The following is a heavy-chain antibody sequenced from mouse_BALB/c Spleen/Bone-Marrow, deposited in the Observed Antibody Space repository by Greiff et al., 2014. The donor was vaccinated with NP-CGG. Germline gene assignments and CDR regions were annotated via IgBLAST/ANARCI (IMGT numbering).Heavy chain of an antibody. CDR2: INPYNGDT. D-gene: IGHD2-3*01. CDR1: GYSFTGYF. Sequence: EVKLVESGPELVKPGASVKIFCKASGYSFTGYFMNWVMQSHGKSLEWIGRINPYNGDTFYNQKFKGKATLTVDKSSSTAHMELRSLASEDSAVYYCGRGLDGYYSFDYWGQGTTLTVSS. V-gene: IGHV1-20*02. J-gene: IGHJ2*01. CDR3: GRGLDGYYSFDY.